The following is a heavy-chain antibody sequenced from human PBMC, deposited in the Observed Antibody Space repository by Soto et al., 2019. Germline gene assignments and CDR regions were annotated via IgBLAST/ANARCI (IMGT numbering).Heavy chain of an antibody. CDR1: GYTFSDHD. CDR2: MNPNSGDT. V-gene: IGHV1-8*01. CDR3: ARVGGNWNDDYFDY. D-gene: IGHD1-1*01. Sequence: QVQLVQSGAEVKKPGASVKVSCKASGYTFSDHDINWVRQATGQGPEWLGWMNPNSGDTGYAQNFQGRVTMTRDTSIRTAYMELSSPRSEDTAVYYCARVGGNWNDDYFDYWGQGTLVTVSS. J-gene: IGHJ4*02.